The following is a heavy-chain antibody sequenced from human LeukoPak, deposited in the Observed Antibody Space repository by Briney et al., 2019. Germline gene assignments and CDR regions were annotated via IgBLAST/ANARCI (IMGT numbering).Heavy chain of an antibody. CDR3: AREVEFVGATHTRHFDY. V-gene: IGHV1-18*01. CDR1: GYTFTSYG. D-gene: IGHD1-26*01. CDR2: ISAYNGNT. Sequence: ASVKVSCKASGYTFTSYGISWVRQAPGQGLEWMGWISAYNGNTNYAQKLQGRVTMTTDTSTSTAYMELRSLRSADTAVYYCAREVEFVGATHTRHFDYWGQGTLVTVSS. J-gene: IGHJ4*02.